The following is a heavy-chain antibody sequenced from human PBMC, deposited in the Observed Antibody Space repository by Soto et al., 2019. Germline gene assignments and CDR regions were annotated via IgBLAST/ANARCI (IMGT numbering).Heavy chain of an antibody. CDR3: TTDLPMDTAMAIHPSDYYYGMDV. Sequence: GGSLRLSCAASGFTFSNAWMNWVRQAPGKGLEWVGRIKSKTDGGTTDYAAPVKGRFTISRDDSKNTLYLQMNSLKTEDTAVYYCTTDLPMDTAMAIHPSDYYYGMDVWGQGTTVTVSS. J-gene: IGHJ6*02. D-gene: IGHD5-18*01. CDR1: GFTFSNAW. V-gene: IGHV3-15*07. CDR2: IKSKTDGGTT.